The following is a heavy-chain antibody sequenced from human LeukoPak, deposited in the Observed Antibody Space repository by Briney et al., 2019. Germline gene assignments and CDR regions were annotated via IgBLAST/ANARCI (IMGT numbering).Heavy chain of an antibody. CDR3: ASDTSLVLNCSSTSCQEYYFDY. CDR1: GGSFSGYY. J-gene: IGHJ4*02. D-gene: IGHD2-2*01. V-gene: IGHV4-34*01. Sequence: SETLSLTCAVYGGSFSGYYWSWIRQPPGKGLEWIGETNHSGSTNYNPSLKSRVTISVDTSKNQFSLKLSSVTAADTAVYYCASDTSLVLNCSSTSCQEYYFDYWGQGTLVTVSS. CDR2: TNHSGST.